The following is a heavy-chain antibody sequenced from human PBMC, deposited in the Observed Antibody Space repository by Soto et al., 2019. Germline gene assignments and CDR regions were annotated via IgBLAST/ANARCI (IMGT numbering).Heavy chain of an antibody. D-gene: IGHD3-10*01. V-gene: IGHV3-23*01. CDR3: AKDLFPTSGQRFFFES. CDR1: GFMFSTYA. CDR2: ILHDETP. Sequence: GGSLRLSCAASGFMFSTYAMTWVRQAPGRGLEWVSTILHDETPFYTDSVKGRFTISRDNVRGTLYLQMNGLRVEDAALYYCAKDLFPTSGQRFFFESWGQGTLVTVSS. J-gene: IGHJ4*02.